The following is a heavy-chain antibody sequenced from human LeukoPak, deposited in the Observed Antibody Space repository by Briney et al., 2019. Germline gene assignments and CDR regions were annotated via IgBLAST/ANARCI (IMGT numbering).Heavy chain of an antibody. Sequence: PGGSLRLSCAASGFTFSSYGMHWVRQAPGKGLEWVAVISYDGSNKYYADPVKGRFTISRDNSKNTLYLQMNSLRAEDTAVYYCAKDFGELLYDPSYYFDYWGQGTLVTVSS. CDR2: ISYDGSNK. J-gene: IGHJ4*02. V-gene: IGHV3-30*18. CDR3: AKDFGELLYDPSYYFDY. CDR1: GFTFSSYG. D-gene: IGHD3-10*01.